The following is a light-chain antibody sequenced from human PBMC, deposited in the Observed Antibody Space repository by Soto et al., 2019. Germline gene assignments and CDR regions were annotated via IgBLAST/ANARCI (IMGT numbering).Light chain of an antibody. V-gene: IGLV1-40*01. CDR3: QSYDSSLSGWNVV. CDR1: SSNIGAGYD. Sequence: QLVLTQPPSVSGAPGQRVTISCTGSSSNIGAGYDVHWYQQLPGTAPKLLIYGNSNRPSGVPDRFSGSKSGTSASLAITGLQAEDEADYYCQSYDSSLSGWNVVFGGGTKVTVL. J-gene: IGLJ2*01. CDR2: GNS.